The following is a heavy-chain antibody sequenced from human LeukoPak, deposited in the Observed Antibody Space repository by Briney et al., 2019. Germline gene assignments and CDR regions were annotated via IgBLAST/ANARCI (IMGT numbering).Heavy chain of an antibody. CDR1: GFTFSSYA. CDR3: GRDPNGDYVGAFEF. J-gene: IGHJ3*01. D-gene: IGHD4-17*01. Sequence: AGGSLRLSCAASGFTFSSYAMTWVRQAPGKGLEWVSASSSGGANTLYADAVKGRFTISRDNSKNTLYLQMDSLRAEDTAVYFCGRDPNGDYVGAFEFWGHGTMVTVSS. V-gene: IGHV3-23*01. CDR2: SSSGGANT.